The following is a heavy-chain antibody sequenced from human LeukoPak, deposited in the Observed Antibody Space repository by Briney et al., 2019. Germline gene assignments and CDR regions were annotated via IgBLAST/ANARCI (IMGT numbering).Heavy chain of an antibody. CDR1: GGSISSGSYY. J-gene: IGHJ4*02. Sequence: PSQTLSLTCTVSGGSISSGSYYWSWIRQPAGKGLEWIGRIYTSGSTNYNPSLKSRVTISVDTSKNQFSLKLSSVTAADTAVYYCARERDYVWGSYRYSPCFDYWGQGTLVTVSS. V-gene: IGHV4-61*02. D-gene: IGHD3-16*02. CDR3: ARERDYVWGSYRYSPCFDY. CDR2: IYTSGST.